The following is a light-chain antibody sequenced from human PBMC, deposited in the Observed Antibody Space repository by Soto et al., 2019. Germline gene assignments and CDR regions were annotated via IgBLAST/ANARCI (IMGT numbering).Light chain of an antibody. CDR1: QSVSST. Sequence: EIVMTQSPATLSVSPGERATLSCRASQSVSSTLAWYQQKPGQAPRLLIYGASTRATGIPARFSGSGSGTEFTLTISSLQSEDFAVYYCQQYIYLPWTFGQGTKVEIK. V-gene: IGKV3-15*01. CDR3: QQYIYLPWT. CDR2: GAS. J-gene: IGKJ1*01.